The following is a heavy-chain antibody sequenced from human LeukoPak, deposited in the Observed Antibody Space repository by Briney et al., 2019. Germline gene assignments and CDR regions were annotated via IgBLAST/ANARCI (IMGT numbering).Heavy chain of an antibody. CDR2: IYTSGST. CDR3: ARRSPYSTGWSSYFDY. Sequence: SETLSLTCTVSGGSITIYYWSWIRQPAGKGLEWIGRIYTSGSTNYNPSLKSRVTMSVDTSKNQFSLTLNSVTAADTAVYYCARRSPYSTGWSSYFDYWGQGTLVTVSS. D-gene: IGHD6-19*01. V-gene: IGHV4-4*07. J-gene: IGHJ4*02. CDR1: GGSITIYY.